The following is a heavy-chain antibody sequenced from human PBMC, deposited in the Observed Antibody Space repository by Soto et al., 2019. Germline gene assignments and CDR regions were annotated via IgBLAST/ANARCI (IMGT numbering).Heavy chain of an antibody. CDR1: GGTFSSYA. V-gene: IGHV1-69*06. CDR2: IIPIFGTA. Sequence: QVQLXXSXXXXKKPGSSVKVSCKASGGTFSSYAISWVRQAPGQGLEXMGGIIPIFGTANYAQKFQGRVTITADKSTSTAYMELSSLRSEDTAVYYCARPSLAYCGGDCYSAFDYWGQGTLVTVSS. D-gene: IGHD2-21*02. CDR3: ARPSLAYCGGDCYSAFDY. J-gene: IGHJ4*02.